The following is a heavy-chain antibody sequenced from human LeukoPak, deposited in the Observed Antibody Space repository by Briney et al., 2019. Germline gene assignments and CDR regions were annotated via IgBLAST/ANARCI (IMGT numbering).Heavy chain of an antibody. CDR3: ARGPGGHILTGYSLPYFDY. CDR2: INPNSGGT. V-gene: IGHV1-2*02. J-gene: IGHJ4*02. Sequence: ASVKVSCKASGYTLTGYYMHWVRQAPGQGLEWMGWINPNSGGTNYAQKFQGRVTMTRDTSISTAYMELSRLRSDDTAVYYCARGPGGHILTGYSLPYFDYWGQGTLVTVSS. CDR1: GYTLTGYY. D-gene: IGHD3-9*01.